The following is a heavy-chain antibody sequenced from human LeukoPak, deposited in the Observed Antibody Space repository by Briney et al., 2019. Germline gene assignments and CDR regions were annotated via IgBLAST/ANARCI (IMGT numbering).Heavy chain of an antibody. CDR1: GYTFTNYW. CDR3: ARRQYSGYDFDF. J-gene: IGHJ4*02. V-gene: IGHV5-51*01. Sequence: KVSCKASGYTFTNYWIGWVRQMPGNGLEWMGIIYPRDSDTRYSPSFQGQVTVSADKSISTAYLQWNTLEASDTAMYYCARRQYSGYDFDFWGQGTLVTVSS. CDR2: IYPRDSDT. D-gene: IGHD5-12*01.